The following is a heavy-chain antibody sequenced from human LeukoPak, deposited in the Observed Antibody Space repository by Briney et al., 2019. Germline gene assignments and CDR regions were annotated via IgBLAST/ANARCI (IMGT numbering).Heavy chain of an antibody. CDR2: IRYDGSNK. Sequence: GGSLRLSCAASGFTFSSYGMHWVRQAPGKGLEWVAFIRYDGSNKYYADSVKGRFTISRDNSKNTLYLQMNSLRAEDTAVYYCARTGMITFGGVISDWGQGTLVTVSS. D-gene: IGHD3-16*02. CDR3: ARTGMITFGGVISD. J-gene: IGHJ4*02. CDR1: GFTFSSYG. V-gene: IGHV3-30*02.